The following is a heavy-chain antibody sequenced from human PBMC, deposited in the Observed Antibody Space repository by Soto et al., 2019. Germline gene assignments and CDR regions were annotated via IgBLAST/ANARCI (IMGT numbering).Heavy chain of an antibody. V-gene: IGHV3-21*01. CDR3: ARGGGYDPHDGFDF. Sequence: EVQLVESGGGLVKPGGSLRLSCVASGFTFSSYSMNWVRQAPGKGLVWVSSISSRSSTIYYADSVKGRFNISRDNANNSLDVQRNNLRAEDTVVYYCARGGGYDPHDGFDFWGQGTMVTVSS. J-gene: IGHJ3*01. D-gene: IGHD5-12*01. CDR1: GFTFSSYS. CDR2: ISSRSSTI.